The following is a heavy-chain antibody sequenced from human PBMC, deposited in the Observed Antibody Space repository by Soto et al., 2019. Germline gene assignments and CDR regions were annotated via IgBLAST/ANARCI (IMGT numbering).Heavy chain of an antibody. D-gene: IGHD1-26*01. CDR2: ISYDGSNK. Sequence: GGSLRLSCAASGFSFSSYGMHWVRQAPGKGLEWVAVISYDGSNKYYADSVKGRFTISRDNSKNTLYLQMNSLRAEDTAVYYCAKPTRVGVSPYYFDYWGQGTLVTVSS. V-gene: IGHV3-30*18. CDR1: GFSFSSYG. J-gene: IGHJ4*02. CDR3: AKPTRVGVSPYYFDY.